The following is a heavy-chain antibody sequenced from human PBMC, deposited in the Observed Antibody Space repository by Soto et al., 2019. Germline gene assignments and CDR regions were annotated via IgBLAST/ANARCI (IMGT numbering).Heavy chain of an antibody. Sequence: SETLSLTCTVSGGSISSYYWSWIRQPPGKGLEWIGYIYYSGSTNYNPSLKSRVTISVDTSKNQFSLKLSSVTAADTAVYYCARGPVAAAGRYFDYWGQGTLVTVSS. CDR3: ARGPVAAAGRYFDY. J-gene: IGHJ4*02. D-gene: IGHD6-13*01. CDR1: GGSISSYY. V-gene: IGHV4-59*08. CDR2: IYYSGST.